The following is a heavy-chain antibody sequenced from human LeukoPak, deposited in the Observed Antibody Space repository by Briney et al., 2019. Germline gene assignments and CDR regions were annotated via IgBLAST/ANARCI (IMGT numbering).Heavy chain of an antibody. CDR3: AAGGGWDPSFGVVTHIDA. CDR1: GFTFSGYW. V-gene: IGHV3-74*01. Sequence: PGGSLRLSCVTSGFTFSGYWMHWVRQGPKKGLELVSRIDNDGHGIIYADSVKGRFTTSRDNVKNTLYLQMNSLRVEDTAVYYCAAGGGWDPSFGVVTHIDAWGKGTTAVVS. CDR2: IDNDGHGI. J-gene: IGHJ6*03. D-gene: IGHD3-3*01.